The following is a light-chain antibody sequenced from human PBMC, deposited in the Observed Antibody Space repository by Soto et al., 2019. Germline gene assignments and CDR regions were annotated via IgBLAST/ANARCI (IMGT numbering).Light chain of an antibody. J-gene: IGKJ2*01. CDR2: DAS. CDR1: QNIGDY. CDR3: QQYGDLPRT. V-gene: IGKV1-33*01. Sequence: DIQMTQSPSSLSASVGDRVTITCQASQNIGDYLNWYQQKPGEAPKLLIHDASILYIGVSTRFSGSRSGTEFTLRINSLQPHDTGTFYCQQYGDLPRTFGRGTKLEI.